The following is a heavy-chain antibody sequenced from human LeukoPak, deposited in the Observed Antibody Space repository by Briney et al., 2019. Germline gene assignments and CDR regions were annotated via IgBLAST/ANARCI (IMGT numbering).Heavy chain of an antibody. V-gene: IGHV4-31*01. J-gene: IGHJ5*02. CDR2: IYYSGST. CDR1: GRPNNSGGYY. Sequence: SQTLSLPCTVSGRPNNSGGYYWSWIRQHPGKGLEWIGYIYYSGSTYYNPSLKSQVTISGDTSKNQFSLKLSSVTAADTAVYYCARSFTIFGVVGNWFDPWGQGTLVTVSS. CDR3: ARSFTIFGVVGNWFDP. D-gene: IGHD3-3*01.